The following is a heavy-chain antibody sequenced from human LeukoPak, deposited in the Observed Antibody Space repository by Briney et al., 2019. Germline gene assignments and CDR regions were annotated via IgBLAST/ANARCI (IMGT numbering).Heavy chain of an antibody. V-gene: IGHV3-7*01. CDR1: GFTFSSYW. CDR3: ARAPFTTIAVAGTAGY. Sequence: PGGSLRLSCAASGFTFSSYWMSWVRQAPGKGLEWVANIKQDGSEKYYVDSVKGRFTISRDNAKNSLYLQMNSLRAEDTAVYYCARAPFTTIAVAGTAGYWGQGTLVTVSS. J-gene: IGHJ4*02. D-gene: IGHD6-19*01. CDR2: IKQDGSEK.